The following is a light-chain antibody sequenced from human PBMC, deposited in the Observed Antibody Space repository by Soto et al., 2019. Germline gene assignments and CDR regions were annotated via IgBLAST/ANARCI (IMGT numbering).Light chain of an antibody. J-gene: IGKJ2*01. CDR1: QSVSSN. Sequence: EIVMTQSPATLSVSPGERATISCRASQSVSSNLAWHQLKPGQAPRLLIYGASTRATGIPARFSGSGSGTEFTLTISSLQSEDFAVYYCQQYSNWPPYTFGQGTKLEI. CDR2: GAS. CDR3: QQYSNWPPYT. V-gene: IGKV3-15*01.